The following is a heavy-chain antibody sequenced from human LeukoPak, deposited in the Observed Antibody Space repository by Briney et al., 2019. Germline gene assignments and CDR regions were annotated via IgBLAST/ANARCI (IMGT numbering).Heavy chain of an antibody. CDR2: INHSGST. V-gene: IGHV4-34*01. CDR1: GGSFSGYY. CDR3: ARSFDSGSYYFDY. D-gene: IGHD1-26*01. Sequence: SETLSLTCAVYGGSFSGYYWSWIRQPPGKGLEWIGEINHSGSTNYNPSLKSRVTISVDTSKNQFSLKLGSVTAADTAVYYCARSFDSGSYYFDYWGQGTLVTVSS. J-gene: IGHJ4*02.